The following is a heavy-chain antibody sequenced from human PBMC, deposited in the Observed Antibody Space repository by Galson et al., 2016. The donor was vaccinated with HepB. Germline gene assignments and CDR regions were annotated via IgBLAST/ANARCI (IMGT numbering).Heavy chain of an antibody. CDR2: ISSSSSYI. CDR3: AGDILWFGVLTRVYYFDC. J-gene: IGHJ4*02. D-gene: IGHD3-10*01. CDR1: GFIFSTYW. Sequence: SLRLSCAASGFIFSTYWMSWVRQAPGKGLEWVSSISSSSSYIHYADSVKGRFTTSRDNAKNSLYLQMNSLRAEDTAVYYCAGDILWFGVLTRVYYFDCWGQGTLVTVSS. V-gene: IGHV3-21*01.